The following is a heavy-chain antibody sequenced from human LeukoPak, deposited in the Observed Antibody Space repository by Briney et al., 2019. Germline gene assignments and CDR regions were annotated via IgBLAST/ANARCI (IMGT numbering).Heavy chain of an antibody. CDR1: EFTVSSNY. CDR3: ASALAAASHTSFDH. D-gene: IGHD6-25*01. J-gene: IGHJ4*02. Sequence: PGGSLRLSCAASEFTVSSNYMTWVRQAPVKGLEWVSIIYSGGNTFYADSVKGRFTISRDNSQNTVYLQVNSLRAEDTAVYYCASALAAASHTSFDHWGQGTLVTVSS. V-gene: IGHV3-66*01. CDR2: IYSGGNT.